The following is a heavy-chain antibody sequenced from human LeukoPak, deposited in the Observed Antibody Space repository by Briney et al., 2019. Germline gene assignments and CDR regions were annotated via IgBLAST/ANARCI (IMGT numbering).Heavy chain of an antibody. CDR3: ARDGSGSYYIKYFFDY. J-gene: IGHJ4*02. Sequence: GGSLRLSCAASGFTFSSYSMNWVRQAPGKGLEWVSYITSSSTTIYYADSVRGRFTISRDNAKNSLYLQMNSLRAEDTAVYYCARDGSGSYYIKYFFDYWGQGTLVTVSS. D-gene: IGHD1-26*01. CDR2: ITSSSTTI. CDR1: GFTFSSYS. V-gene: IGHV3-48*01.